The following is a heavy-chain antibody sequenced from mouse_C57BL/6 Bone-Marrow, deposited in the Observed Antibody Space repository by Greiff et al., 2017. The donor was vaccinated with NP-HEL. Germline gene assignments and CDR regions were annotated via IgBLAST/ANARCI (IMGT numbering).Heavy chain of an antibody. CDR1: GFTFSSYG. CDR3: ARGRGCYYGRPAWFAY. D-gene: IGHD1-1*01. J-gene: IGHJ3*01. CDR2: ISSCGSYT. Sequence: EVMLVESGGDLVKPGGSLKLSCAASGFTFSSYGMSWVRQTPDKRLEWVATISSCGSYTYYPDSVKGRFTISRDNAKNTLYLQMSSLKSEDTAMYYCARGRGCYYGRPAWFAYWGQGTLVTVSA. V-gene: IGHV5-6*02.